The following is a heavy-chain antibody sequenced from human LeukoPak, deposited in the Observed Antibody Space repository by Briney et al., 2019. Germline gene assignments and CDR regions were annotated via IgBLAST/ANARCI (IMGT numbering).Heavy chain of an antibody. Sequence: GGSLRLSCAASGFTFSSYWMSWVRQAPGKGLEWLANIKEDGSEKYYVDSVKGRFTISRDNSKNLVYLEMNNVGAEDTAVYSCAAAPNFYYFDYWGRGTLVTVSS. J-gene: IGHJ4*02. CDR3: AAAPNFYYFDY. V-gene: IGHV3-7*01. CDR2: IKEDGSEK. CDR1: GFTFSSYW. D-gene: IGHD2/OR15-2a*01.